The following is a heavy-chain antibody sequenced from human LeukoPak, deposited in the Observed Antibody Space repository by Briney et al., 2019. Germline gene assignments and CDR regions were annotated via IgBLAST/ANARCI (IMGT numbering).Heavy chain of an antibody. CDR3: ARGQEYWGAACYSD. J-gene: IGHJ4*02. CDR1: GFSISHYY. CDR2: IYTGGGT. V-gene: IGHV3-66*01. D-gene: IGHD2-21*02. Sequence: GGSLRLSCAASGFSISHYYMTWVRQTPGKGLDWVSVIYTGGGTNYGDSVKGRFTISRDNSKNTLYLQMNSLRADDTAIYYCARGQEYWGAACYSDGGQGTLVTVSS.